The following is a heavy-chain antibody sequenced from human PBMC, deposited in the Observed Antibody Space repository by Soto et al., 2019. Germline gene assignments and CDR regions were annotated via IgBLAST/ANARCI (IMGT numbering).Heavy chain of an antibody. CDR3: AIQLGYCSGGSCYPLSV. Sequence: ASVKVSCKASGGTFSSYAISWVRQAPGQGFEWMGGIIPIFGTANYAQKFQGRVTITADESTSTAYMELSSLRSEDTAVYYCAIQLGYCSGGSCYPLSVWGQGTTVTVSS. J-gene: IGHJ6*02. D-gene: IGHD2-15*01. CDR2: IIPIFGTA. V-gene: IGHV1-69*13. CDR1: GGTFSSYA.